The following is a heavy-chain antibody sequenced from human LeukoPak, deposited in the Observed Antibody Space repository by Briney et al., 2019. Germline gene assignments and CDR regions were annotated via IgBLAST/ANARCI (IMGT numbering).Heavy chain of an antibody. J-gene: IGHJ5*02. CDR1: GYSFTDYY. CDR2: INPNSGGT. CDR3: ARADRLHGGPYLIGP. D-gene: IGHD2-21*01. V-gene: IGHV1-2*02. Sequence: ASVKVSCETSGYSFTDYYMHWVRQAPGQGLEWMGWINPNSGGTSAAQKFQGRVTMTRDTSITTVYMEVSWLTSDDTAIYYCARADRLHGGPYLIGPWGQGTLVTVSS.